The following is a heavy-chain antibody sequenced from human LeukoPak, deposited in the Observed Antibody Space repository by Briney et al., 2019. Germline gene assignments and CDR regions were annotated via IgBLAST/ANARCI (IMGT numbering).Heavy chain of an antibody. J-gene: IGHJ4*02. D-gene: IGHD3-22*01. Sequence: ASVKVSCKASGYTFTSYGISWVRQAPGQGLEWMGWISAYNGNTNYAQKLQGRVTMTTDTSTSTAYMELRSLRSDDTTVYYCARGFPPRRNYDSSGYYSYYFDYWGQGTLVTVSS. CDR1: GYTFTSYG. CDR3: ARGFPPRRNYDSSGYYSYYFDY. V-gene: IGHV1-18*01. CDR2: ISAYNGNT.